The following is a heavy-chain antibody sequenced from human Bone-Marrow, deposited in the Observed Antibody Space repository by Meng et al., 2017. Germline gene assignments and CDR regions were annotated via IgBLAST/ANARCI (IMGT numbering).Heavy chain of an antibody. V-gene: IGHV7-4-1*02. CDR2: IDTKTGSP. Sequence: QVQQVQLGSALRKPGVTVKVSCKPSGYTLTSFAINWLRQAPGQGLEWMGWIDTKTGSPRYAQGFKGRLVFSSDTSVSTAYLQISGLKADDTAVYYCTRDGYSDCSRTSCFDYWGQGTLVTVSS. CDR1: GYTLTSFA. J-gene: IGHJ4*02. CDR3: TRDGYSDCSRTSCFDY. D-gene: IGHD2-2*01.